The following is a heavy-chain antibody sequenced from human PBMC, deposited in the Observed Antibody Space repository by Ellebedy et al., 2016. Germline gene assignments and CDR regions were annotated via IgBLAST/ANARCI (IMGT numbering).Heavy chain of an antibody. D-gene: IGHD2-21*01. CDR3: ARKGCGGDCFDYYYYYMDV. V-gene: IGHV1-18*01. Sequence: ASVKVSXXASGYTFSNYDVNWVRQAPGQGLEWMGWISAYNGNTNYAQKLQGRVTMTTDTSTSTAYMELRSLRSDDTAVYYCARKGCGGDCFDYYYYYMDVWGKGTTVTVSS. CDR1: GYTFSNYD. CDR2: ISAYNGNT. J-gene: IGHJ6*03.